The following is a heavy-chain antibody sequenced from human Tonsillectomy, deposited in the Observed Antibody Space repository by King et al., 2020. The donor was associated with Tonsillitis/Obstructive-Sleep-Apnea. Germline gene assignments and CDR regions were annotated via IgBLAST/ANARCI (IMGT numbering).Heavy chain of an antibody. Sequence: VQLVESGAEVKKPGESLRISCKGSGYSFTSQWISWVRQMPGKGLEWMGTIDPSDSYTNYSPSFRGHVIISADKSISTAFLQWSSLKASDTAMYYCATQPTSYNYHDMDVWGQGTTVTVSS. V-gene: IGHV5-10-1*03. CDR3: ATQPTSYNYHDMDV. D-gene: IGHD2-2*02. CDR2: IDPSDSYT. CDR1: GYSFTSQW. J-gene: IGHJ6*01.